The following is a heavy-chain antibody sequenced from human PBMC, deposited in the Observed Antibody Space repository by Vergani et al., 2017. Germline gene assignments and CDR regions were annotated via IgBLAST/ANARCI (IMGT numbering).Heavy chain of an antibody. V-gene: IGHV3-23*01. CDR2: LSGSGGSR. CDR3: AKTLSPVDLAYFGGDWYSHFYYGMDV. CDR1: GFTFSNYA. J-gene: IGHJ6*02. D-gene: IGHD2-21*02. Sequence: EVQLLESGGGLVKPGGSLRLSCAASGFTFSNYAMSWVRQAPGNGLEWVSVLSGSGGSRYYADSVKGRFTISRDNHENTLYLQMHSLRAEDTAVYYCAKTLSPVDLAYFGGDWYSHFYYGMDVWGQGP.